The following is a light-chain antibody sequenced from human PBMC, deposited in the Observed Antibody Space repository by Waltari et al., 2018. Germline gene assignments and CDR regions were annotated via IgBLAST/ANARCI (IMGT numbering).Light chain of an antibody. J-gene: IGKJ1*01. V-gene: IGKV3-20*01. CDR2: GAS. CDR1: QSVGKF. CDR3: QHYVRLPAT. Sequence: EIVLTQSPGTLSLSPGERATLSCWASQSVGKFVAWYQQKPGQAPRLLIYGASSRATGIPDRFSGSGSGTDFSLTINRLEPEDFAVYYCQHYVRLPATFGQGTKVEI.